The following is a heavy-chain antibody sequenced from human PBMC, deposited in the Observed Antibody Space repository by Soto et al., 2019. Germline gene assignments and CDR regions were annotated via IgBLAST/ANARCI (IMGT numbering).Heavy chain of an antibody. CDR3: ARDEYCSGGSCYSGGMDV. Sequence: PGGSLRLSCAASGFTFSSYGLHRVRQAPGKGLEWVAVIWYDGSNQYYADSVKGRFTIPRDNSKNTLYLQMNGLRAEDKAVYYCARDEYCSGGSCYSGGMDVWGQGTTVTVSS. V-gene: IGHV3-33*01. CDR1: GFTFSSYG. CDR2: IWYDGSNQ. J-gene: IGHJ6*02. D-gene: IGHD2-15*01.